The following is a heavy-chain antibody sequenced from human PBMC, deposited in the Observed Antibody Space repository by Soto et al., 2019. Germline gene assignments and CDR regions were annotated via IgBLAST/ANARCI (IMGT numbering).Heavy chain of an antibody. CDR3: ARDWDFWSGYSVATDY. CDR2: ISAYNGNT. D-gene: IGHD3-3*01. CDR1: GYTFTSYG. Sequence: ASVKVSCKASGYTFTSYGISWVRQAPGQGLEWMGWISAYNGNTNYAQKLQGRVTMTTDTSTSTAYMELRSLRSDNTAVYYCARDWDFWSGYSVATDYWGQGILVTVS. J-gene: IGHJ4*02. V-gene: IGHV1-18*01.